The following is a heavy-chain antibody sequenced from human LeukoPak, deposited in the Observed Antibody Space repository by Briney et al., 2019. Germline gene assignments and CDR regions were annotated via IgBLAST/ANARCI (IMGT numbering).Heavy chain of an antibody. D-gene: IGHD2-2*01. CDR3: ARGGRGYCSSTSCRTRNWFDP. CDR2: INHSGST. Sequence: WIRXXPXXXLXWIXEINHSGSTNYNPSLKSRVTISVDTSKNQFSLKLSSVTAADTAVYYCARGGRGYCSSTSCRTRNWFDPWGQGTLVTVSS. V-gene: IGHV4-34*01. J-gene: IGHJ5*02.